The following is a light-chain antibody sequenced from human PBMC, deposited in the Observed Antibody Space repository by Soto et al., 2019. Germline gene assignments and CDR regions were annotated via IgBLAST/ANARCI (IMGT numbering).Light chain of an antibody. CDR2: GAS. J-gene: IGKJ5*01. CDR3: QHYGTSSPIT. V-gene: IGKV3-20*01. Sequence: EIVLTQSPGTLSLSPGERVTVSCRTSQSVSSSYLAWYQQKPGQAPRLLIYGASSRATGIPDRFSGSGSGTDFTLTISRLEPEDFAVYYCQHYGTSSPITFGQGTRLEV. CDR1: QSVSSSY.